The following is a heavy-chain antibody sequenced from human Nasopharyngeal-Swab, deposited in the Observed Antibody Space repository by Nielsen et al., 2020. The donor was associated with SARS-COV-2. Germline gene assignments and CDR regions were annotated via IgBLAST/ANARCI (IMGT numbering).Heavy chain of an antibody. CDR2: ISSRSSFI. V-gene: IGHV3-21*01. CDR1: GFTFGNYK. Sequence: GESLKISCEGSGFTFGNYKMNWVRQAPGKGLEWVATISSRSSFIYYAHSVKGRFTISRDNAQKSLSLQMNSLRAEDTGVYFCARDTGDFDIWGQGTMVTVSS. CDR3: ARDTGDFDI. D-gene: IGHD3-16*01. J-gene: IGHJ3*02.